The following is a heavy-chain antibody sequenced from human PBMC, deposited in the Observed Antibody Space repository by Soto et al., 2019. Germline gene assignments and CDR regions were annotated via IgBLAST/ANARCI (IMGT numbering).Heavy chain of an antibody. CDR2: IWYDGSNK. CDR3: ARDSAWLLAS. CDR1: GFTYSSYG. D-gene: IGHD5-12*01. J-gene: IGHJ4*02. V-gene: IGHV3-33*01. Sequence: GGSLRLSCAVSGFTYSSYGMHWVRQAPGKGLEWVAVIWYDGSNKYYADSVKGRFIISRDDSKNTLSLQMNSLRAEDTAVYYCARDSAWLLASWGQGSLVTVSS.